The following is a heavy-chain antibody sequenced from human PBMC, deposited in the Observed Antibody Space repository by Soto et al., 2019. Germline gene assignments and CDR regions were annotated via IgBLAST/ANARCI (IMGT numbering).Heavy chain of an antibody. V-gene: IGHV3-43*01. Sequence: SGGSLRLSCAASGFTFDHYNMHWVRQAPGKGLEWVSLISRDGTNTNYAESVKGRFTISRDNSKNSLYLQMNSLRTEDTALYYCVKETYYYDVSSYYPLGSWGQGTLVTVSS. D-gene: IGHD3-22*01. J-gene: IGHJ5*02. CDR2: ISRDGTNT. CDR3: VKETYYYDVSSYYPLGS. CDR1: GFTFDHYN.